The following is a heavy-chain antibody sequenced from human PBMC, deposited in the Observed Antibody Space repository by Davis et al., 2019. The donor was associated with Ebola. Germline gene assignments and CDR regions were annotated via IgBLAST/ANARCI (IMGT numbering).Heavy chain of an antibody. D-gene: IGHD3-3*01. CDR2: INPNSGGT. V-gene: IGHV1-2*02. J-gene: IGHJ6*02. CDR1: GYTFTGYY. CDR3: ARAYYDFWSGTPGDGMDV. Sequence: ASVKVSCKASGYTFTGYYMHWVRQAPGQGLEWMGWINPNSGGTNYAQKFQGRVTMTRDTSISTAYMELSRLRSDDTAVYYCARAYYDFWSGTPGDGMDVWGQGTTVTVSS.